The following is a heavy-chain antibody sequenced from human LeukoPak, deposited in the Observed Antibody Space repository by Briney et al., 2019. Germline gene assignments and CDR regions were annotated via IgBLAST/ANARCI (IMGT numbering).Heavy chain of an antibody. CDR2: ISSSSSYI. V-gene: IGHV3-21*01. Sequence: GGSLRLSCAASGFTFSSYSMNWVRQAPGKGLEWVSSISSSSSYIYYADSVKGRFTISRDNAKNSLYLQMNSLRAEDTAVYYCARDESWSYYSYLDYWGQGTLVTVSS. D-gene: IGHD1-26*01. CDR1: GFTFSSYS. CDR3: ARDESWSYYSYLDY. J-gene: IGHJ4*02.